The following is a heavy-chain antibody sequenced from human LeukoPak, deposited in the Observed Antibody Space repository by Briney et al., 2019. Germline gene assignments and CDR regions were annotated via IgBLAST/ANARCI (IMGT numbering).Heavy chain of an antibody. J-gene: IGHJ4*02. Sequence: SQTLSLTCTVSGGSISSGGYYWSWIRQPPGKGLEWIGEINHSGSTNYNPSLKSRVTISVDTSKNQFSLKLSSVTAADTAMYYCARHEYDYVWGSYRTTFDYWGQGTLVTVSS. CDR2: INHSGST. CDR3: ARHEYDYVWGSYRTTFDY. D-gene: IGHD3-16*02. V-gene: IGHV4-30-4*08. CDR1: GGSISSGGYY.